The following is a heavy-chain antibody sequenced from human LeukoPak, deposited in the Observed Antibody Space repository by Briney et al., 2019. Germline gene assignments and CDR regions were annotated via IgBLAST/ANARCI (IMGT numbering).Heavy chain of an antibody. Sequence: PGGSLRLSCAASGFTFSSYAMHWVRQAPGRGLEYVSTISNNGGSTYCANSVKGRITISRDNSKNTLYLQMGSLRAEDMAVYYCARGHVSGSFLDYWGQGTLVTVSS. CDR2: ISNNGGST. CDR3: ARGHVSGSFLDY. J-gene: IGHJ4*02. D-gene: IGHD1-26*01. V-gene: IGHV3-64*01. CDR1: GFTFSSYA.